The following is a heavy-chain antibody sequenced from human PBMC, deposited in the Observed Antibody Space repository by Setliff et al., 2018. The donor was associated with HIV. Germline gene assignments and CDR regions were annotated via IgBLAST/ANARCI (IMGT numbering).Heavy chain of an antibody. Sequence: SETLSLTCTIYGGSFSGNHWSWIRQSPGNGLEWIGEVLYNGGTMYNPSLENRVSMSVDTSKNQFSLKLLSVTAADTAVYYCRVWVLRDTSDIWGQGTVVTVSS. J-gene: IGHJ3*02. CDR2: VLYNGGT. CDR3: RVWVLRDTSDI. CDR1: GGSFSGNH. V-gene: IGHV4-34*12. D-gene: IGHD6-6*01.